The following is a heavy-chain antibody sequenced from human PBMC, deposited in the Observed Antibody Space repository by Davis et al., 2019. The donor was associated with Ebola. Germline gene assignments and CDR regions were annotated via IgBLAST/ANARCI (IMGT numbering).Heavy chain of an antibody. Sequence: AASVKVSCKVSGYNFNAYGVTWVRQAPGQGLEWMGWISAYNGNTNYAQNLQGRVTMTTDTSTSTAYMELRSLRSDDTALYYCAREHVYSDYVPAYWGQGTLVTVSS. D-gene: IGHD4-11*01. CDR2: ISAYNGNT. CDR3: AREHVYSDYVPAY. CDR1: GYNFNAYG. J-gene: IGHJ4*02. V-gene: IGHV1-18*04.